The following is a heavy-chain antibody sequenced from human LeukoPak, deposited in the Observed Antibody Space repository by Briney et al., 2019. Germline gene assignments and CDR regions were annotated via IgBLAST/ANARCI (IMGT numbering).Heavy chain of an antibody. Sequence: GGSLRLSCAASGFSFNTYTMNWVRQVPGKGLEWVSFITSSGDRIHSADSLKGRFTTSRDNAKNSLYLQMNSLRAEDTAVYYCARIGYDPNSLDYWGQGTLVTVSS. CDR2: ITSSGDRI. CDR3: ARIGYDPNSLDY. V-gene: IGHV3-21*01. J-gene: IGHJ4*02. D-gene: IGHD3-3*01. CDR1: GFSFNTYT.